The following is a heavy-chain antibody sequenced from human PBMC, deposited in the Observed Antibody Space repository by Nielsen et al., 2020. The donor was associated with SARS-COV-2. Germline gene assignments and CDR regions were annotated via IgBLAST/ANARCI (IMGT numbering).Heavy chain of an antibody. Sequence: ASVKVSCKASGYTFTSYAMHWVRQAPGQRLEWMGWINAGNGNTKYSQKFQGRVTITRDTSASTAYMELSSLRAEDTAVYYCARVPSRIVGATLYYYYYGMDVWGQGTTVTVSS. J-gene: IGHJ6*02. CDR3: ARVPSRIVGATLYYYYYGMDV. CDR1: GYTFTSYA. D-gene: IGHD1-26*01. V-gene: IGHV1-3*01. CDR2: INAGNGNT.